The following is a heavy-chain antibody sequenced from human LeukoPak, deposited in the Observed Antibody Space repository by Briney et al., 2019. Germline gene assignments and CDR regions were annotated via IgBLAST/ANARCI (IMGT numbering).Heavy chain of an antibody. V-gene: IGHV4-59*08. Sequence: SETLSLTCTVSGGSISSYYWSWIRQPPGKGLEWIGYSYYSGSTYYNPSLKSRVTISVDTSKNQFSLKLSSVTAADTAVYYCARALTGTAFDYWGQGTLVTVSS. D-gene: IGHD1-1*01. J-gene: IGHJ4*02. CDR2: SYYSGST. CDR3: ARALTGTAFDY. CDR1: GGSISSYY.